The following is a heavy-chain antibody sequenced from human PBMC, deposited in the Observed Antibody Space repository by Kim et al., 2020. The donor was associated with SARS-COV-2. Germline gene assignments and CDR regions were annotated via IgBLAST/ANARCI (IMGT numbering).Heavy chain of an antibody. V-gene: IGHV5-10-1*01. CDR3: ASPASSSWSTAYYYGMDV. Sequence: GESLKISCKGSGYSFSSYWISWVRQMPGKGLEWMGRIDPSDSYTNYSPSFQGHVTISADKSISTAYLQWSSLKASDTAMYYCASPASSSWSTAYYYGMDVWGQGTTVTVSS. D-gene: IGHD6-13*01. CDR1: GYSFSSYW. J-gene: IGHJ6*02. CDR2: IDPSDSYT.